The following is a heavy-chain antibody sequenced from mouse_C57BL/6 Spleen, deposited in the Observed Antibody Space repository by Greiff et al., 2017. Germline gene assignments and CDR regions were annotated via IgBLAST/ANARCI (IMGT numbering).Heavy chain of an antibody. Sequence: VKLMESGPELVKPGASVKISCKASGYAFSSSWMNWVKQRPGKGLEWIGRIYPGDGDTNYNGKFKGKATLTANKSSRTAYMQLSSLTSEDSAVYFCARRNYYGSSPYWYFDVWGTGTTVTVSS. CDR3: ARRNYYGSSPYWYFDV. V-gene: IGHV1-82*01. D-gene: IGHD1-1*01. CDR1: GYAFSSSW. J-gene: IGHJ1*03. CDR2: IYPGDGDT.